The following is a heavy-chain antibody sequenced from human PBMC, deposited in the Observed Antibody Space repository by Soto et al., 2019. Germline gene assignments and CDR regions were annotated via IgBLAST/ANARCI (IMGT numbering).Heavy chain of an antibody. CDR1: GYTFTGYY. Sequence: ASVKVSCKASGYTFTGYYIHWVREAPGQGLEWMGWINPQTGGTSYAQKFQGRVTLSRDTSINTAYLELSRLTFDDAAVYFCARERYQVISDGMDVWGQGTPVTVYS. D-gene: IGHD2-2*01. CDR3: ARERYQVISDGMDV. J-gene: IGHJ6*02. CDR2: INPQTGGT. V-gene: IGHV1-2*02.